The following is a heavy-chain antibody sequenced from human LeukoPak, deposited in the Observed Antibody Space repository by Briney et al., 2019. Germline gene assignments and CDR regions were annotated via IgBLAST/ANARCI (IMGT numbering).Heavy chain of an antibody. J-gene: IGHJ5*02. D-gene: IGHD2-2*01. CDR2: ISPSGGTI. CDR1: GFTFSSYA. CDR3: VRVRYCSSTNCHGGWFDP. Sequence: PGNSLRLSCAASGFTFSSYAMHWVRQAPGKGLEWVSYISPSGGTITYADSVKGRFTISRDNAKNSLYLQMNSLGAEDTAVYYCVRVRYCSSTNCHGGWFDPWGQGTLVTVSS. V-gene: IGHV3-48*03.